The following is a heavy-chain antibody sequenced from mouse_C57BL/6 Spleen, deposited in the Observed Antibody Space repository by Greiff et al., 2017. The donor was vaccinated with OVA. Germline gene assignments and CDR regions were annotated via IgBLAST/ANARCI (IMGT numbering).Heavy chain of an antibody. Sequence: VQLQQSGPELVKPGASVKISCKASGYTFTDYYMNWVKQSHGKSLEWIGDINPNNGGTSYNQKFTGKATLTVDKSSSTAYMELRSLTSEDSAVYYCAGGTTVVAPMDYWGQGTSVTVSS. CDR2: INPNNGGT. J-gene: IGHJ4*01. V-gene: IGHV1-26*01. D-gene: IGHD1-1*01. CDR3: AGGTTVVAPMDY. CDR1: GYTFTDYY.